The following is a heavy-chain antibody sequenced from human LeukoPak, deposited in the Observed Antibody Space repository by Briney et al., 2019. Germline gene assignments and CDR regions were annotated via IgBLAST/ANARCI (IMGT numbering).Heavy chain of an antibody. V-gene: IGHV3-33*01. CDR1: GXTFSNYG. CDR3: ARDRDSSDWYNEVFDY. J-gene: IGHJ4*02. Sequence: GGSLRLSCAASGXTFSNYGMHWVRQAPGKGLEWVAGIWSDGTTKFYADSVKGRFTISRDNSKNTLYLQMNSLRAEDTAVYYCARDRDSSDWYNEVFDYWGQGTLVTVSS. CDR2: IWSDGTTK. D-gene: IGHD6-19*01.